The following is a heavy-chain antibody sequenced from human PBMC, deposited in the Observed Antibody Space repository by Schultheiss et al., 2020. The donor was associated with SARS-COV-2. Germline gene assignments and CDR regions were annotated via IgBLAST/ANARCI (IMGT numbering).Heavy chain of an antibody. Sequence: GGSLRLSCAASGFIVSSNYMSWVRQAPGKGLEWVSVLYSGGTTYYAESVKGRFTISRDSSKNTLYLQMNSLRAEDTAVFSCAKEVESAYVSHFDYWGQGTLVTVSS. D-gene: IGHD5-12*01. V-gene: IGHV3-53*01. J-gene: IGHJ4*02. CDR3: AKEVESAYVSHFDY. CDR2: LYSGGTT. CDR1: GFIVSSNY.